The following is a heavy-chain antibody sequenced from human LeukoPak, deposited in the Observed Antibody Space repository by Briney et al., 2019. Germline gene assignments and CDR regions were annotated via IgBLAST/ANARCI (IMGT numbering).Heavy chain of an antibody. CDR2: MNPNSGNT. J-gene: IGHJ5*02. CDR3: ARGYRGGSITMVRGPIPAGNWFDP. Sequence: ASVKVSCKASGYTFTSYDINWVRQATGQGLEWMGWMNPNSGNTGYAQKFQGRVTMTRNTSISTAYMELSSLRSEDTAVYYCARGYRGGSITMVRGPIPAGNWFDPWGQGTLVTVSS. V-gene: IGHV1-8*01. D-gene: IGHD3-10*01. CDR1: GYTFTSYD.